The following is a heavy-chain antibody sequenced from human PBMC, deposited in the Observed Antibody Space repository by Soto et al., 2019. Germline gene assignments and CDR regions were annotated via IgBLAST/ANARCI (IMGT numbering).Heavy chain of an antibody. D-gene: IGHD6-19*01. V-gene: IGHV4-59*01. CDR1: GGSISSYY. Sequence: SETLSLTCTVSGGSISSYYWSWIRQPPGEGLEWIGYIYYSGSTNYNPSLKSRVTISVDTSKNQFSLKLSSVTAADTAVYYCARGISYSSGWYYFDYWGQGTLVTVSS. CDR2: IYYSGST. CDR3: ARGISYSSGWYYFDY. J-gene: IGHJ4*02.